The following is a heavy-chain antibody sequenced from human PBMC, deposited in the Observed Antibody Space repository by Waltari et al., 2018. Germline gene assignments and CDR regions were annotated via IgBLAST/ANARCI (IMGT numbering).Heavy chain of an antibody. V-gene: IGHV3-7*01. CDR1: GFPCSNYA. Sequence: EVQLVESGGGLVQPGGSLRLSCAASGFPCSNYACTWVRQAPGKGLEWVANIKQDGSQIYYVDSVKGRFTISRDNAKNSVYLQMNSLRVEDTAVYYCRAAAGGAFDLWGQGTMVTVSS. J-gene: IGHJ3*01. CDR3: RAAAGGAFDL. D-gene: IGHD6-13*01. CDR2: IKQDGSQI.